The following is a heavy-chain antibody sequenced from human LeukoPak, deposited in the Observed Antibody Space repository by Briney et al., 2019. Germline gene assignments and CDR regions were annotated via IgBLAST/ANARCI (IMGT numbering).Heavy chain of an antibody. V-gene: IGHV4-38-2*02. CDR2: IYHRGDT. Sequence: SETLSLTCSVSGFSIGTGYSWGWIRQPPGKGLEWIGTIYHRGDTYYNPSLMSRVTISLDTSKNQFSLRLTSVTAADTALYYCAREVESWFGDLLSYFDSWGQGTQVTVSS. J-gene: IGHJ4*02. D-gene: IGHD3-10*01. CDR3: AREVESWFGDLLSYFDS. CDR1: GFSIGTGYS.